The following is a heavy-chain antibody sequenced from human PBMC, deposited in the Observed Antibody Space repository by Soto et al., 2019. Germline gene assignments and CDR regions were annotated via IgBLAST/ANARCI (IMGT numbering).Heavy chain of an antibody. Sequence: PGGSLRLSCVASGVTFIDYFMDWFRQATGKGLEWVGRVRRKANNYAAEYAASVKGRVTISRDDSKNSLYLQMNSLQTEDTAVYYCSRYILTSSVRYSDYWGQGTLVTVSS. CDR2: VRRKANNYAA. CDR1: GVTFIDYF. V-gene: IGHV3-72*01. J-gene: IGHJ4*02. CDR3: SRYILTSSVRYSDY. D-gene: IGHD2-8*01.